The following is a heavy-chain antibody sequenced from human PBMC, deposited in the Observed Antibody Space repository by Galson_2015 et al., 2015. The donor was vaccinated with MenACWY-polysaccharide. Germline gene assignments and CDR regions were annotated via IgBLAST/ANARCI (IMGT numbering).Heavy chain of an antibody. D-gene: IGHD3-3*01. CDR1: GFTFTSYA. V-gene: IGHV3-23*01. J-gene: IGHJ5*02. CDR3: AKDSTDFWSVAGRFDH. Sequence: LRLSCSASGFTFTSYAMSWVRQAPGKGLEWVSAIRSSGTNTYYADSVKGRFTISRDNSKNTLYLQMNSLRAEDTAVYYCAKDSTDFWSVAGRFDHWGQGTLVTVSS. CDR2: IRSSGTNT.